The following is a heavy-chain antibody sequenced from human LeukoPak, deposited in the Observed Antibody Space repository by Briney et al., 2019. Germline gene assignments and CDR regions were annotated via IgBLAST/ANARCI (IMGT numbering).Heavy chain of an antibody. CDR1: GFSVTNNY. D-gene: IGHD2-8*01. CDR2: VYSGGST. J-gene: IGHJ4*02. CDR3: ARDPPAVLIDTYG. Sequence: GGSLRLSCTASGFSVTNNYINWVRQAPGKGLEWVSLVYSGGSTYYADSVKGRFTISRDNSKNMVYLQMNSLRAEDTAMYYCARDPPAVLIDTYGWGQGTLVTVSS. V-gene: IGHV3-66*01.